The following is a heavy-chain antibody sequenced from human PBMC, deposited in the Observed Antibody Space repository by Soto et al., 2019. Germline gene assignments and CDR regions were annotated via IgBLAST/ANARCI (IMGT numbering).Heavy chain of an antibody. J-gene: IGHJ6*02. D-gene: IGHD3-10*01. CDR2: IYYSGST. CDR1: GDSISSYY. Sequence: QVQLQESGPGLVKPSETLSLTCTVSGDSISSYYWSWIRQPPGKGLEWIGYIYYSGSTNYNPSLTRRVTVSVDTSTTQFSLKLSSVTAADTAVYYCARDRGYRGSYYGMDVWGQGTTVTVSS. V-gene: IGHV4-59*01. CDR3: ARDRGYRGSYYGMDV.